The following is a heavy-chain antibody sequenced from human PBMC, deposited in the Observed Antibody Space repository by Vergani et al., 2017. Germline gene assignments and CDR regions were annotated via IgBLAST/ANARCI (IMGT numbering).Heavy chain of an antibody. D-gene: IGHD2-15*01. CDR3: ASKRGACRAAYCHSYDF. CDR1: GDSVISTDYH. J-gene: IGHJ4*02. CDR2: MDYSGST. V-gene: IGHV4-39*01. Sequence: QVQLQESGPGLVKPSETLSLTCTVSGDSVISTDYHWGWIRPPPGRGLEWIGSMDYSGSTSYNPSLESRISISLETPKNQFSLMLTSVTAADTAVYYCASKRGACRAAYCHSYDFWGPGTLVGVSS.